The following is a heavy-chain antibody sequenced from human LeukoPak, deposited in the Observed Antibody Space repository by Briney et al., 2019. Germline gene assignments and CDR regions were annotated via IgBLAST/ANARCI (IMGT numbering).Heavy chain of an antibody. D-gene: IGHD3-9*01. V-gene: IGHV4-34*01. Sequence: SETLSLTCAVYGGSFSGYYWSWIRQPPGKGLEWIGEINHSGSTNYNPSLKSRVTISVDTSKNQFSLKLSSVTAADTAVYYCARHGGYYDILTGYYRAYFDYWGQGTLVTVSS. CDR1: GGSFSGYY. CDR3: ARHGGYYDILTGYYRAYFDY. J-gene: IGHJ4*02. CDR2: INHSGST.